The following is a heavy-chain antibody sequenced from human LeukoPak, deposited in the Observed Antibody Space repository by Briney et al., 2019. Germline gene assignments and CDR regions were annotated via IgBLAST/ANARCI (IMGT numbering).Heavy chain of an antibody. CDR2: ISAYNGNT. V-gene: IGHV1-18*01. J-gene: IGHJ5*02. CDR1: GYTFTCYG. CDR3: ARDLPAIPAAMGNWFDP. Sequence: ASVKVSCKAAGYTFTCYGFSWVRQPPGQGLEWMGWISAYNGNTNYAQKLQGRVTMTTDTSTSTAYMELRSLRSDDTAVYYCARDLPAIPAAMGNWFDPWGQGTLVTVSS. D-gene: IGHD2-2*01.